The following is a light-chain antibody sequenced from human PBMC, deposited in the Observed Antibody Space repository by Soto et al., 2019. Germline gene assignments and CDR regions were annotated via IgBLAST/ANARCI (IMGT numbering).Light chain of an antibody. Sequence: DIVMTQSPDSLAVSLGERATINCKSSQSVLYTSNNKNYLAWYQQKPGHPPKVLIYWASTRESGVPNRFSGSGSGTDFTLTISNLQAEDVAVYYCQQYYTTPRTFGQGTKVEIK. CDR2: WAS. CDR3: QQYYTTPRT. J-gene: IGKJ1*01. CDR1: QSVLYTSNNKNY. V-gene: IGKV4-1*01.